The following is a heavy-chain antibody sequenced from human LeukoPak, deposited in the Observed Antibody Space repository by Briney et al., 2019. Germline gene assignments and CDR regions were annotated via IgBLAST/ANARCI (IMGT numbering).Heavy chain of an antibody. CDR3: ADYDSSGYYFRG. J-gene: IGHJ4*02. V-gene: IGHV4-31*03. CDR1: GGSISSGGYY. D-gene: IGHD3-22*01. Sequence: SETLSLTRTVSGGSISSGGYYWSWIRQHPGKGLEWIGYIYYSGSTYYNPSLKSRVTISVDTSKNQFSLKLSSVTAADTAVYYCADYDSSGYYFRGWGQGTLVTVSS. CDR2: IYYSGST.